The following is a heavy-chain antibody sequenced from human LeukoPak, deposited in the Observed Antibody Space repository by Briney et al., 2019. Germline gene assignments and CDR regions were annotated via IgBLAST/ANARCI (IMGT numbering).Heavy chain of an antibody. J-gene: IGHJ4*02. CDR3: AKDWPPLYSSSSDAELFDY. CDR1: GFAFSSFA. V-gene: IGHV3-23*01. CDR2: RSGSGGNT. Sequence: RGSLRLSCAASGFAFSSFAMSWVRQAPGKGLNWVSARSGSGGNTYYADSVKGRFTISRDNSKNTLYLQMNSLRAEDTAVYYCAKDWPPLYSSSSDAELFDYWGQGTLVTVSS. D-gene: IGHD6-6*01.